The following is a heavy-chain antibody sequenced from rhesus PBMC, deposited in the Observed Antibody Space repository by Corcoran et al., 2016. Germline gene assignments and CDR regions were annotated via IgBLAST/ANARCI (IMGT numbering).Heavy chain of an antibody. CDR1: GFTFSSYW. D-gene: IGHD3-28*01. J-gene: IGHJ4*01. CDR2: IKNKADGGTA. CDR3: TREDSGFDY. V-gene: IGHV3-16*02. Sequence: EVQLVESGGGLVQPGGSLRLSCAASGFTFSSYWMSWVRQALGKGRVWFGLIKNKADGGTAAYADSMKGRFTISRDDSKNTLYLHMNSLKTEDTAVYYCTREDSGFDYWGQGVLVTVSS.